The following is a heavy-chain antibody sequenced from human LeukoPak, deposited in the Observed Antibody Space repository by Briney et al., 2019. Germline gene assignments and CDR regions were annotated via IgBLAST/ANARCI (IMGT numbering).Heavy chain of an antibody. J-gene: IGHJ6*02. Sequence: SVKVSCKASGGTFSSYAISWVRQAPGQGLEWMGGIIPIFGTANYAQKFQGRVTITADESTSTAYMELSSLRSEDTAVYCCARSPPPKDSSPWYYGMDVWGQGTTVTVSS. D-gene: IGHD2-15*01. CDR1: GGTFSSYA. CDR2: IIPIFGTA. V-gene: IGHV1-69*13. CDR3: ARSPPPKDSSPWYYGMDV.